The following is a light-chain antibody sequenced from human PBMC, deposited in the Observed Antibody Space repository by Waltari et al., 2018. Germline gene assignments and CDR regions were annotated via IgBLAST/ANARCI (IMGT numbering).Light chain of an antibody. V-gene: IGKV3-15*01. CDR1: QSVSSN. CDR3: QQYNNWPPLIT. CDR2: GAS. J-gene: IGKJ5*01. Sequence: ATLSVSPGERATLSCRASQSVSSNLAWYQQKPGQAPRLLIYGASTRATGIPARFSGSGSGTEFTLTISSLQSEDFAVYYCQQYNNWPPLITFGQGTRLEIK.